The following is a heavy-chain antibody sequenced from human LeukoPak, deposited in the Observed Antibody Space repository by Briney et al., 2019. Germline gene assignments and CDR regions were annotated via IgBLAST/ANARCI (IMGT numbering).Heavy chain of an antibody. D-gene: IGHD1-26*01. Sequence: ASVKVSCKASAYTFTSYYMHWVRQAPGQGLEWMGIINPSGGSTSYAQKFQGRVTMTRDMSTSTVYMELSSLRSEDTAVYYCARLDSGSYYFRYWGQGTLVTVSS. CDR1: AYTFTSYY. V-gene: IGHV1-46*01. CDR2: INPSGGST. CDR3: ARLDSGSYYFRY. J-gene: IGHJ4*02.